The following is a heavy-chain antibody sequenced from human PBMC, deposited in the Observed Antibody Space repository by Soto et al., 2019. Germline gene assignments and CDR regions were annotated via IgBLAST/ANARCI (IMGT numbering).Heavy chain of an antibody. J-gene: IGHJ4*02. V-gene: IGHV3-30-3*01. D-gene: IGHD3-22*01. CDR1: GFTFSNYA. CDR3: ARVNIIIVVVTTSLDY. Sequence: PGGSLRLSCAASGFTFSNYAMHFFRHSPGKFLSFLALISYDGSNKYYADSVKGLFTISRDNSKNTVYLQMNSLRAEDTAVYYCARVNIIIVVVTTSLDYWGQGTLVTVSS. CDR2: ISYDGSNK.